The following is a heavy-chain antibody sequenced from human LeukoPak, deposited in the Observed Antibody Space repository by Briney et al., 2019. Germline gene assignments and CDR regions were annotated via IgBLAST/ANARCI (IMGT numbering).Heavy chain of an antibody. CDR2: MNPASGNT. V-gene: IGHV1-8*01. J-gene: IGHJ6*03. D-gene: IGHD3-10*01. Sequence: ASVKVSCKASGYIFTAYDINWVRQAPGQGLEWMGWMNPASGNTGYAQKFQGRVTMTRDTSISTAYMELSSLRSEDTAVYYCARGADLGGSGSYYSPEHYYYYYMDVWGKGTTVTISS. CDR1: GYIFTAYD. CDR3: ARGADLGGSGSYYSPEHYYYYYMDV.